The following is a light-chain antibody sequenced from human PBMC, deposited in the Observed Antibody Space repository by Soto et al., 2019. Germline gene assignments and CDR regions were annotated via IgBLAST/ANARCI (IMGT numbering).Light chain of an antibody. Sequence: EIVLTQSPDTLSLSPGERATLSCRASQSVTSSYLAWYQHKPGQAPRLLIYGASLRATGIPDRFSGSASGTDFSLTISRLEPEDFAVYYCQQHDFSPRTFGPGTRVEIK. CDR1: QSVTSSY. J-gene: IGKJ1*01. CDR2: GAS. CDR3: QQHDFSPRT. V-gene: IGKV3-20*01.